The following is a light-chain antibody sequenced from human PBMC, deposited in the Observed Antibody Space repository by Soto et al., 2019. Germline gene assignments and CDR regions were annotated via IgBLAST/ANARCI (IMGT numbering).Light chain of an antibody. CDR3: SSYAGTNTDYV. V-gene: IGLV2-8*01. CDR1: SSDVGSYNY. J-gene: IGLJ1*01. Sequence: QSVLTQPPSASGSPGQSVTISCTGTSSDVGSYNYVSWYQQHPGKVPKLMIYEVSKRPSGVPDRFSGSKSGNTASLTVSGIQAEDEADYYCSSYAGTNTDYVFGTGTKVTVL. CDR2: EVS.